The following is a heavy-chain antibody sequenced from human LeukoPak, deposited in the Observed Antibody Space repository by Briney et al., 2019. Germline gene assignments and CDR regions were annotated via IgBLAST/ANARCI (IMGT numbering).Heavy chain of an antibody. CDR3: ATDSPRSAAYGDLDY. D-gene: IGHD4-17*01. Sequence: GGSLRLSCAASGFTVSSNYMSWVRQAPGKGLEWVSVIYSGGSTYYADSVKGRFTISRDNSKNTLHLQMNSLRAEDTAVYYCATDSPRSAAYGDLDYWGQGTLVTVSS. CDR2: IYSGGST. V-gene: IGHV3-66*01. J-gene: IGHJ4*02. CDR1: GFTVSSNY.